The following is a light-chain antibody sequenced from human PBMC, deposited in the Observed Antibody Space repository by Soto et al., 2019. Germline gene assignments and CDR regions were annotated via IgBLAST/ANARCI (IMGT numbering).Light chain of an antibody. V-gene: IGKV1-27*01. CDR2: AAS. Sequence: DIQMTQSPSSLSASVGDRVTITCRASQGISNYLAWYQQKPGKVPKLLIYAASTLPSAVPSRFSGSGSGTDFTLTINSLQPEDVGTYYRQKYNSAFVFTFGPGTKVDIK. CDR1: QGISNY. J-gene: IGKJ3*01. CDR3: QKYNSAFVFT.